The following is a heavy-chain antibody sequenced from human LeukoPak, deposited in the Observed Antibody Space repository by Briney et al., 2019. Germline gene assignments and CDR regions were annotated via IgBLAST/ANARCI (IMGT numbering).Heavy chain of an antibody. J-gene: IGHJ6*03. CDR3: TTYPTYYDFWSGSFYMDV. D-gene: IGHD3-3*01. Sequence: GGSLRLSRAASGFTFSNAWMSWVRQAPGKGLEWVGRIKSKTDGGTTDYAAPVKGRFTISRDDSKNTLYLQMNSLKTEDTAVYYCTTYPTYYDFWSGSFYMDVWGKGTTVTVSS. CDR2: IKSKTDGGTT. CDR1: GFTFSNAW. V-gene: IGHV3-15*01.